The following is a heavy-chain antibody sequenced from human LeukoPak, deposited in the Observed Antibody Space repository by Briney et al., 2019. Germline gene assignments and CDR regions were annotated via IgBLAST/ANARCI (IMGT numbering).Heavy chain of an antibody. CDR3: ARFPLGGYSGYDYIGYFDY. CDR2: IVPMFGTT. J-gene: IGHJ4*02. D-gene: IGHD5-12*01. V-gene: IGHV1-69*05. Sequence: SVKVSCKASGGTFNSYAITWVRQAPGQGLEWLGGIVPMFGTTNYAQKLQGRVTMTTDTSTSTAYMELRSLRSDDTAVYYCARFPLGGYSGYDYIGYFDYWGQGTLVTVSS. CDR1: GGTFNSYA.